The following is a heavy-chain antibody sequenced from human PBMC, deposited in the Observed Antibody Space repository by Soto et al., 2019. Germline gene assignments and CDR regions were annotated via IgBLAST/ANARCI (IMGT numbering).Heavy chain of an antibody. J-gene: IGHJ4*02. CDR1: GFTFSSFW. CDR2: INPDGSEK. V-gene: IGHV3-7*01. Sequence: GSLRVSCAASGFTFSSFWMDWVRQAPGKGLEWVANINPDGSEKQYVDSVKGRFTISRDNAKNSLYLQMSSVTAEDSALYYCSRSLDSWGQGTRATVSS. CDR3: SRSLDS.